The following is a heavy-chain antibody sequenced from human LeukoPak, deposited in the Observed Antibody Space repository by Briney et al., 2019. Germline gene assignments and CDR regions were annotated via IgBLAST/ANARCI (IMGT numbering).Heavy chain of an antibody. J-gene: IGHJ4*02. Sequence: GGSLRLSCAASEFAVSSNYVNWVRQAPGKGLERVSVIYGSGDTYYADSVKGRFTISRDTSMNTGYLQMNSLRAEDTAVYYCVRVYNNGWYVDYWGQGTLVTVSS. CDR2: IYGSGDT. CDR3: VRVYNNGWYVDY. CDR1: EFAVSSNY. D-gene: IGHD6-19*01. V-gene: IGHV3-53*01.